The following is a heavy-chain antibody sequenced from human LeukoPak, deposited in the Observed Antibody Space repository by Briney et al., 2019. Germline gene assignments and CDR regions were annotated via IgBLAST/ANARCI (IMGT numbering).Heavy chain of an antibody. Sequence: GGSLRLSCAASRFTFSSYAMHWVRQAPGKGLEWVAVTSSDLNVKLYADSVKGRFTISRDNSRSTLYLQMNSLRPEDTAIYYCAREGYYGSGSPPSLYFDYWGQGTLVTVSS. CDR2: TSSDLNVK. J-gene: IGHJ4*02. CDR3: AREGYYGSGSPPSLYFDY. CDR1: RFTFSSYA. V-gene: IGHV3-30-3*01. D-gene: IGHD3-10*01.